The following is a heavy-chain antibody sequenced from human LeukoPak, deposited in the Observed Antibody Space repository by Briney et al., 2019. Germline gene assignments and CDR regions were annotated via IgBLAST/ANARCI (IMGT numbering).Heavy chain of an antibody. Sequence: GGSLRLSCAASGFIFNSYWMSWVRQAPGKGLEWVASIKPDGSAKYYLDSVRGRFTISRDNAENSLYLQMYSLRAEDTAVYYCARLFGSVTTYDYWGQGMLVAVSS. CDR3: ARLFGSVTTYDY. J-gene: IGHJ4*02. D-gene: IGHD3-3*01. CDR2: IKPDGSAK. CDR1: GFIFNSYW. V-gene: IGHV3-7*01.